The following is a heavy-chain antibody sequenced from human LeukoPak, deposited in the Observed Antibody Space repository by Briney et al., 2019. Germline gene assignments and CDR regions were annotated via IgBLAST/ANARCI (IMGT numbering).Heavy chain of an antibody. CDR1: GGSISSSSYY. CDR3: ARHVVVPAAIIDY. V-gene: IGHV4-39*01. CDR2: IYYSGST. J-gene: IGHJ4*02. D-gene: IGHD2-2*01. Sequence: SETLSLTCTVSGGSISSSSYYWGWIRQPPGKGLEWIGSIYYSGSTYYNPSLKSRVTISVDTSKNQFSLKPSSVTAADTAVYYCARHVVVPAAIIDYWGQGTLVTVSS.